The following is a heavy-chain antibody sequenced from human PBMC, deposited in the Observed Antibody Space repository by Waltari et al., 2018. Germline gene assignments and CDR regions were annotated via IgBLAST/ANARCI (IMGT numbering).Heavy chain of an antibody. J-gene: IGHJ4*02. D-gene: IGHD1-1*01. V-gene: IGHV3-23*01. CDR1: GFTFSSYA. CDR3: AKDRPRTTWDFDY. Sequence: EVQLLESGGGLLQPGGSLRLSCAASGFTFSSYAMSWVRQAPGKGLEWVSDMRGSGGSTYYADSVKGRFTISRDNSKNTLYLQMNSLRAEDTVVYYCAKDRPRTTWDFDYWGQGTLVTVSS. CDR2: MRGSGGST.